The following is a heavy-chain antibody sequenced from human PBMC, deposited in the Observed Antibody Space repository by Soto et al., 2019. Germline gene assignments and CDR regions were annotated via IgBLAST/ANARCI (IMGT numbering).Heavy chain of an antibody. CDR1: GFSLSNARMG. CDR3: ARIRRDSSGYYYSRDAFDI. CDR2: IFSNDEK. J-gene: IGHJ3*02. V-gene: IGHV2-26*01. D-gene: IGHD3-22*01. Sequence: QVTLKESGPVLVKPTETLTLTCTVSGFSLSNARMGVSWIRQPPGKALEWLAHIFSNDEKSYSTSLQSRPTIAKDTSKSPVVLTMTNMDPVDTATYYGARIRRDSSGYYYSRDAFDIWGQGTMVTVSS.